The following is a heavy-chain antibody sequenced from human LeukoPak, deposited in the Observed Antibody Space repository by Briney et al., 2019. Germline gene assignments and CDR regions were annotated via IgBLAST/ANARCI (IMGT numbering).Heavy chain of an antibody. CDR1: GFTFSSYS. D-gene: IGHD3-9*01. CDR2: ISSSSSYI. J-gene: IGHJ4*02. CDR3: ARVYDILTGYYCFDY. Sequence: PGGSLRLSCAASGFTFSSYSMNWVRQAPGKGLEWVSSISSSSSYIYYADSVKGRFTISRDNAKNSLYLQMNSLRAEDTAVYYCARVYDILTGYYCFDYWGQGTLVTVSS. V-gene: IGHV3-21*01.